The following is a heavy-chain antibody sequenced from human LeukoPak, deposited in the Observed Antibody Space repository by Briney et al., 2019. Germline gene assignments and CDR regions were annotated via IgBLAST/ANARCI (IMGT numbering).Heavy chain of an antibody. CDR1: GYTFTSYG. Sequence: ASVKVSCKASGYTFTSYGISWVRQAPGQGLEWMGWICAYNGNTNYAQKLQGRVTMTTDTSTSTAYMELRSLRSDDTAVYYCARDRYYYDSSGYYDSDYWGQGTLVTVSS. D-gene: IGHD3-22*01. V-gene: IGHV1-18*01. CDR2: ICAYNGNT. J-gene: IGHJ4*02. CDR3: ARDRYYYDSSGYYDSDY.